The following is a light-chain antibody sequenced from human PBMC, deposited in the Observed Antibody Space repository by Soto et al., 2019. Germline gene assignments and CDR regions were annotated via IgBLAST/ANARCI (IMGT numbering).Light chain of an antibody. J-gene: IGKJ1*01. CDR2: DAP. V-gene: IGKV1-5*01. CDR3: QQYNGYSL. Sequence: DIQMTQSPSTLSASVGDRVTITCRASQSISGWLAWYQQKPGKAPKLLIYDAPSLESGVPSRFSGIGYGTEFTLSISSLQPDDFATYYCQQYNGYSLFGQGTKVDIK. CDR1: QSISGW.